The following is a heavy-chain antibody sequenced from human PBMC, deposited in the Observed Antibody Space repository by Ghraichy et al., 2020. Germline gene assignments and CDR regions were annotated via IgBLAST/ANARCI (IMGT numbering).Heavy chain of an antibody. D-gene: IGHD2-2*01. CDR1: GGSFSGYY. J-gene: IGHJ6*02. Sequence: SETLSLTCAVYGGSFSGYYWSWIRQPPGKGLEWIGEINHSGSTNYNPSLKSRVTISVDTSKNQFSLKLSSVTAADTAVYYCARVRVVVVPAASYYYYYGMDVWGQGTTVTVSS. CDR3: ARVRVVVVPAASYYYYYGMDV. V-gene: IGHV4-34*01. CDR2: INHSGST.